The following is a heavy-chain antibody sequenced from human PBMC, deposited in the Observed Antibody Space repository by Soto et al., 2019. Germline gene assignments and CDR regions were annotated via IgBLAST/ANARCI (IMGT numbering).Heavy chain of an antibody. CDR3: AKDTQGATVSWFDP. J-gene: IGHJ5*02. D-gene: IGHD1-26*01. V-gene: IGHV3-30*18. Sequence: GGSLRLSCAASGFTFSSYGMHWVRQAPGKGLEWVAVISYDGSNKYYADSVKGRFTISRDNSKNTLYLQMNSLRAEDTAVYYCAKDTQGATVSWFDPWGQGTLVTVSS. CDR1: GFTFSSYG. CDR2: ISYDGSNK.